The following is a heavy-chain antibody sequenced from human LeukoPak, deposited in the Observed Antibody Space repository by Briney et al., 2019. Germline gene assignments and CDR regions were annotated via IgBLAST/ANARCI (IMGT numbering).Heavy chain of an antibody. D-gene: IGHD5-12*01. CDR3: ARRLGLRRQDY. Sequence: SETLSLTCAVYGGSFSGYYWSWIRQPPGKGLEWIGEINHSGSTNYNPSLKSRVTISVDTSKNQFSLKLSSVTAADTAVYYCARRLGLRRQDYWGQGTLATVSS. CDR1: GGSFSGYY. V-gene: IGHV4-34*01. J-gene: IGHJ4*02. CDR2: INHSGST.